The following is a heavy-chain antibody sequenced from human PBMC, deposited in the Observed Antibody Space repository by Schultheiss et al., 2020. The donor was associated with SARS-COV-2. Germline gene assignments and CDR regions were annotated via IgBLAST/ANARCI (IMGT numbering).Heavy chain of an antibody. Sequence: SETLSLTCTVSGGSISSGSYYWSWIRQPPGKGLEWIGEINHSGSTNYNPSLKSRVTISVDTSKNQFSLKLSSVTAADTAVYYCARDYTSSSGSFDYWGQGTLVTVSS. V-gene: IGHV4-39*07. J-gene: IGHJ4*02. CDR3: ARDYTSSSGSFDY. CDR2: INHSGST. CDR1: GGSISSGSYY. D-gene: IGHD6-6*01.